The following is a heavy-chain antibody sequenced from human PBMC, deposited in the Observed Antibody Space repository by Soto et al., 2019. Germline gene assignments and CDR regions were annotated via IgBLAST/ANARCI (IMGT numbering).Heavy chain of an antibody. V-gene: IGHV5-51*01. CDR3: ARTTRSGYYPYYYYGMDV. D-gene: IGHD3-22*01. CDR2: IYPGDSDT. Sequence: GESLKISCKGSGYSFTSYWIGWVRQMPGKGLEWMGIIYPGDSDTSYSPSFQGQVTISADKSISTAYLQWSSLKASDTAMYYCARTTRSGYYPYYYYGMDVWGQGTTVTVSS. CDR1: GYSFTSYW. J-gene: IGHJ6*02.